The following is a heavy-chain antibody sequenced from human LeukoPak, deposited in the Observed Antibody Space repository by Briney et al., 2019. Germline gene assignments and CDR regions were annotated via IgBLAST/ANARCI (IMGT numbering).Heavy chain of an antibody. CDR2: INGFNGNT. D-gene: IGHD1-1*01. Sequence: ASVKVSCKASGYTFTDFSITWVRQAPGQGLEWMGWINGFNGNTNYAQKLQGRVTMTTDTSTSTAYMELRSLRSDDTAVYYCARAETGTSGEDYWGQGTLVTVSS. CDR1: GYTFTDFS. J-gene: IGHJ4*02. CDR3: ARAETGTSGEDY. V-gene: IGHV1-18*01.